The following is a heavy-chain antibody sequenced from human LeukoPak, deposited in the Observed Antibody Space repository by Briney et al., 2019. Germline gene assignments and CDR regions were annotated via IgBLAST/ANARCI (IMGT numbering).Heavy chain of an antibody. CDR2: ISGNTVYT. Sequence: GGSLRLSCAASGFTFSDYYMSWIRQAPGKGLEWLSYISGNTVYTNYAHSVKGRFTISRDNAKNSLYLQMNSLRVEDTAVYYCARDGASGPDRADFDYWGQGTLVTASS. CDR1: GFTFSDYY. V-gene: IGHV3-11*05. J-gene: IGHJ4*02. D-gene: IGHD6-13*01. CDR3: ARDGASGPDRADFDY.